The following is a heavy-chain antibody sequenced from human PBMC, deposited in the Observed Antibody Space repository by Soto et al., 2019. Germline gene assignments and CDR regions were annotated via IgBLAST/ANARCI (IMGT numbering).Heavy chain of an antibody. CDR3: SPSLDY. Sequence: SGFTFSNYWMDWVRQAPGKGLEWVANINQDGSERHYVDSVKGRFTISRDNVKNSLYLQMNSLTAEDSALYYCSPSLDYWGQGALVTVSS. CDR1: GFTFSNYW. J-gene: IGHJ4*02. CDR2: INQDGSER. V-gene: IGHV3-7*01.